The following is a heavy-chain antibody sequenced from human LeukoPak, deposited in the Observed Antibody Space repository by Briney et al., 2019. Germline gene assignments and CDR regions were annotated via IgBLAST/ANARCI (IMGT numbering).Heavy chain of an antibody. CDR3: AREGRGSSADAFDI. J-gene: IGHJ3*02. CDR2: VGIVGDT. D-gene: IGHD3-16*01. V-gene: IGHV3-13*01. CDR1: GFTFSKAW. Sequence: GGSLRPSCAASGFTFSKAWMSWVRQATGKGLEWVSAVGIVGDTFYTGSVKGRFTTSRENAENSLFLQMNSLRAGDTAVYYCAREGRGSSADAFDIWGQGTMVTVSS.